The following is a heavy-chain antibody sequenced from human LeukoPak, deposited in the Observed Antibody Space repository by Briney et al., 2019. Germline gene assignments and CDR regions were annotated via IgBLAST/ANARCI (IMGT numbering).Heavy chain of an antibody. CDR2: INHSGST. J-gene: IGHJ4*02. V-gene: IGHV4-34*01. CDR3: ARGMGYVWGSYRLDY. Sequence: SETLSLTCAVYGGSFSGYYWSWIRQPPGKGLEWIGEINHSGSTNYTPSLKSRVTISVDTSKNQFSLKLSSVTAADTAVYYCARGMGYVWGSYRLDYWGQGTLVTVSS. CDR1: GGSFSGYY. D-gene: IGHD3-16*02.